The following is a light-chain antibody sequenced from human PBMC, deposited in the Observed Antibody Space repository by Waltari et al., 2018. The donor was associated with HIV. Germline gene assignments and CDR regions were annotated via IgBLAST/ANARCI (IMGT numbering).Light chain of an antibody. CDR3: QQYGSLFT. Sequence: EIVLTQSPGTLSLSPGERATLSCRTSQSISSSYLAWYQQKPGRAPRLLIYGASSRATGIPDRFSGSGYGTDFTLTINRLEPEDFAVYYCQQYGSLFTFGPGTKVDIK. CDR2: GAS. J-gene: IGKJ3*01. V-gene: IGKV3-20*01. CDR1: QSISSSY.